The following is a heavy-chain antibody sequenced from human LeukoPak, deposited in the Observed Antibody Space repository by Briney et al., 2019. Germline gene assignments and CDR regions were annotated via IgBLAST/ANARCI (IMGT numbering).Heavy chain of an antibody. V-gene: IGHV3-23*01. CDR1: GFTFSSYW. CDR3: AKETGKYQLLSMWSDP. D-gene: IGHD2-2*01. J-gene: IGHJ5*02. CDR2: ISGSGGST. Sequence: PGGSLRLSCAASGFTFSSYWMSWVRQAPGKGLEWVSAISGSGGSTYYADSVKGRFTISRDNSKNTLYLQMNSLRAEDTAVYYCAKETGKYQLLSMWSDPWGQGTLVTVSS.